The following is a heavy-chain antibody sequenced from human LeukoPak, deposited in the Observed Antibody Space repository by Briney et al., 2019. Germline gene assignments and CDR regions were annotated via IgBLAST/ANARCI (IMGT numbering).Heavy chain of an antibody. CDR3: ARSPTVENWFDP. V-gene: IGHV3-33*01. D-gene: IGHD1-14*01. CDR1: GFTLSSYG. Sequence: QPGGSLRLSCAASGFTLSSYGMHWVRQAPGKGLEGVAVIWYEGSNKYYADSVEGRFTISRDNSKNTLYLQMNSLRAEDTAVYYFARSPTVENWFDPWGQGTLVTVSS. CDR2: IWYEGSNK. J-gene: IGHJ5*02.